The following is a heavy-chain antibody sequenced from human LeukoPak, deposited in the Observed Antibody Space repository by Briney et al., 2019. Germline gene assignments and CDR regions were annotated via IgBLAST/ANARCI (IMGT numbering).Heavy chain of an antibody. CDR3: ARDRMGATSLYYYYYMDV. CDR2: TYYRSKWYN. V-gene: IGHV6-1*01. CDR1: GDSVSSNSAA. J-gene: IGHJ6*03. Sequence: SQTLSLTCAISGDSVSSNSAAWNWIRQSPSRGLEWLGSTYYRSKWYNDYAVSVKSRITINPDTSKNQFSLQLNSVTPEDTAVYYCARDRMGATSLYYYYYMDVWGKGTTVTVSS. D-gene: IGHD1-26*01.